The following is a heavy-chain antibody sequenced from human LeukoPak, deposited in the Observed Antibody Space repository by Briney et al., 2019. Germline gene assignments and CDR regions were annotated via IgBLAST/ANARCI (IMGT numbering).Heavy chain of an antibody. CDR2: IYPGDSDT. D-gene: IGHD2-21*02. V-gene: IGHV5-51*01. Sequence: PGESLKISCKGSGYSFSNYWIGWVRQMPGKGLEWMGIIYPGDSDTRYSPSFQGQVTISADKSISTAYLQWSSLKASDTAMYYCARSVAGGAVTDGFDYWGQGTLVTVSS. CDR1: GYSFSNYW. CDR3: ARSVAGGAVTDGFDY. J-gene: IGHJ4*02.